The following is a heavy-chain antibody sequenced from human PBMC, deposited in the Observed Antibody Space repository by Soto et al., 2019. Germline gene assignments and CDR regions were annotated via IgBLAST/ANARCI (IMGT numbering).Heavy chain of an antibody. Sequence: SETLSLTCTVSGGSISSYYWSWIRQPPGKGLEWIGYIYYSGSTNYNPSLKSRVTISVDTSKNQFSLKLSSVTAADTAVYYCARHKSASSSWPYYYYYMDVWGKGTTVTVSS. CDR3: ARHKSASSSWPYYYYYMDV. CDR2: IYYSGST. J-gene: IGHJ6*03. V-gene: IGHV4-59*08. CDR1: GGSISSYY. D-gene: IGHD6-13*01.